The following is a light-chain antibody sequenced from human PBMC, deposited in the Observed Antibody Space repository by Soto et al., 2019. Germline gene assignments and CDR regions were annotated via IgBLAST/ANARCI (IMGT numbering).Light chain of an antibody. V-gene: IGLV2-23*01. CDR3: CSYAGSTNYVV. Sequence: QSALTQPASVSGSPGQSITIYCTGTSSDVGSYKLVSWYQQHPGKAPKLMIYEDNKRPSGVSNRFSGSKSGNTASLTISGLQAEDEADYYCCSYAGSTNYVVFGGGTKLTVL. J-gene: IGLJ2*01. CDR1: SSDVGSYKL. CDR2: EDN.